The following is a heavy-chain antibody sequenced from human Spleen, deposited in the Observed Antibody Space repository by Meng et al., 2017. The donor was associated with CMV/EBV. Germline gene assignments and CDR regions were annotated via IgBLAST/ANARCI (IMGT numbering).Heavy chain of an antibody. Sequence: GESLKISCAASGFTLSSYDIHWVRQAAGASLEWVSGIGSAGKTYYADSVRGRFTLSRENAKNSLYLQMNSLRAGDTAVYYCARTSLGYCSSTSCYKGWAGTTAPVDYWGQGTLVTVSS. V-gene: IGHV3-13*01. CDR1: GFTLSSYD. CDR2: IGSAGKT. CDR3: ARTSLGYCSSTSCYKGWAGTTAPVDY. J-gene: IGHJ4*02. D-gene: IGHD2-2*02.